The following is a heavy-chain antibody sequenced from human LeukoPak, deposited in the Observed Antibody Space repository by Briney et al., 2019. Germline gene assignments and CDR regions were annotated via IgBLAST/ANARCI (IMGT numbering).Heavy chain of an antibody. D-gene: IGHD6-19*01. CDR3: AKDTASVTGWCLFDY. CDR1: GFTFDSYA. V-gene: IGHV3-23*01. CDR2: IGGRGGGT. J-gene: IGHJ4*02. Sequence: PGGSLRLSCAASGFTFDSYAMSWVRQAPGKGLEWVSAIGGRGGGTYYADSVKGRFTISRDSSKNTVYLQMNSLRAEDTAVYYCAKDTASVTGWCLFDYRGQGTVVTVS.